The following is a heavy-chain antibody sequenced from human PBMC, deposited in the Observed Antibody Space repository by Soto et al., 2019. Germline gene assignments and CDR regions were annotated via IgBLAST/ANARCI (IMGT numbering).Heavy chain of an antibody. CDR3: AGAPYTTANYYYYGMDV. D-gene: IGHD4-17*01. Sequence: EVQLVESGGGLVKPGGSLRLSCAASGFTFSTYSMNWVRQAPGKGLEWVSSISSSSSYIYYADSVKGRFTISRDNAKNSLYLQMNSLRAEDTAVYYCAGAPYTTANYYYYGMDVWGQGTTVTVSS. V-gene: IGHV3-21*01. CDR1: GFTFSTYS. J-gene: IGHJ6*02. CDR2: ISSSSSYI.